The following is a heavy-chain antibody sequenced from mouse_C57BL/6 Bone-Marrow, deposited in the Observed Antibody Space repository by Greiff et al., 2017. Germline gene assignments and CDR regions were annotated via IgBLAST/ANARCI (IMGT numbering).Heavy chain of an antibody. CDR1: GYTFTSYW. J-gene: IGHJ4*01. Sequence: QVQLQRPGAELVMPGASVKLSCKASGYTFTSYWLHWVKQRPGQGLEWIGEIDPSVRYTTYNQKFKGKSTLTVDKSSSPAYMLRSGLTSDDSAVYYCARGLLRRAMDYWGQGTSVTVSS. D-gene: IGHD2-3*01. V-gene: IGHV1-69*01. CDR3: ARGLLRRAMDY. CDR2: IDPSVRYT.